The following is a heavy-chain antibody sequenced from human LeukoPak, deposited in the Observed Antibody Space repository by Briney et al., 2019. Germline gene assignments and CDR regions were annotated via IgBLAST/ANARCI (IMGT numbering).Heavy chain of an antibody. Sequence: PGGSLRLSCAASGFSFSSYGISWVRQAPGKGLEWVSTINTSGSTTYYADSVKGRFTISRDNSKNTLYLQMNSLRAEDTAVYYCARSSGGFDYWGQGTLVTVSS. CDR2: INTSGSTT. V-gene: IGHV3-23*01. CDR3: ARSSGGFDY. J-gene: IGHJ4*02. D-gene: IGHD3-16*01. CDR1: GFSFSSYG.